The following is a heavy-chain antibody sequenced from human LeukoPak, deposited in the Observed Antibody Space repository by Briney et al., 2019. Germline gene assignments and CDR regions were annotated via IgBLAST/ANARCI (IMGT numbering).Heavy chain of an antibody. CDR1: GGSIGSSSYY. D-gene: IGHD3-3*01. V-gene: IGHV4-39*01. CDR2: IYYSGST. CDR3: ARFVLGVAYLFDY. J-gene: IGHJ4*02. Sequence: PSETLSLTCTVSGGSIGSSSYYWGWIRQPPGKGLDWIGSIYYSGSTYYNPSLKSRVTISVDTSKNQFSLKLSSVTAADTAVYYCARFVLGVAYLFDYWGQGTLVTVSS.